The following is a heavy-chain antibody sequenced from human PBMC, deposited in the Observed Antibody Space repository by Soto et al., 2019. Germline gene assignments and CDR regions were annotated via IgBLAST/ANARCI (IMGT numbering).Heavy chain of an antibody. CDR3: AKDPVNYDILTGYFQHFDY. CDR2: ISGSGGST. V-gene: IGHV3-23*01. D-gene: IGHD3-9*01. J-gene: IGHJ4*02. CDR1: GFTFSSYA. Sequence: QPGGSLRLSCAASGFTFSSYAMGWVRQAPGKGLEWVSAISGSGGSTYYADSVKGRFTISRDNSKNTLYLQMNSLRAEDTAVYYCAKDPVNYDILTGYFQHFDYWGQGTLVTVSS.